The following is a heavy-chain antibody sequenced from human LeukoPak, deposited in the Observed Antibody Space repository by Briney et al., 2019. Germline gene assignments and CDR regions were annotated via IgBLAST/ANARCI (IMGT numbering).Heavy chain of an antibody. Sequence: PSETLSLTCTVSGGSVNSYYWSWIRQPAGKGLEWIGHIYASGNNDYNPSLKSRVTMSLDMAKNQFSLRLTSVTAADTAVYFCARMVPAGTHNYWGQGLLVTVSS. CDR2: IYASGNN. CDR3: ARMVPAGTHNY. CDR1: GGSVNSYY. D-gene: IGHD2-2*01. J-gene: IGHJ4*02. V-gene: IGHV4-4*07.